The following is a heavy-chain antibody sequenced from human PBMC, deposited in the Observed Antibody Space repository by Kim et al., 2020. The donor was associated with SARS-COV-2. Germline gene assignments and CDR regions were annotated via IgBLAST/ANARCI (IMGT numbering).Heavy chain of an antibody. J-gene: IGHJ4*02. D-gene: IGHD2-2*01. V-gene: IGHV4-34*01. Sequence: SETLSLTCAVYGGSFSGYYWSWIRQPPGKGLEWIGEINHSGSTNYNPSLKSRVTISVDTSKNQFSLKLSSVTAADTAVYYCARVANCSSTSCPPGLDYWGQGTLVTVSS. CDR2: INHSGST. CDR1: GGSFSGYY. CDR3: ARVANCSSTSCPPGLDY.